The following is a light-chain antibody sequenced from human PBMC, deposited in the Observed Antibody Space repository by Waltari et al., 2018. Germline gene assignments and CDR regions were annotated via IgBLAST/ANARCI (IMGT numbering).Light chain of an antibody. CDR3: QVWDANTDPGV. CDR1: KIERKR. V-gene: IGLV3-21*01. J-gene: IGLJ1*01. CDR2: YDS. Sequence: SYVLTQPPSVSVAPGETARIPCGGNKIERKRGHWYRQRPGQAPVLVISYDSDRPSGIPERFSGSNAGNTATLTISRVEAGDEADYYCQVWDANTDPGVFGTGTEVTVL.